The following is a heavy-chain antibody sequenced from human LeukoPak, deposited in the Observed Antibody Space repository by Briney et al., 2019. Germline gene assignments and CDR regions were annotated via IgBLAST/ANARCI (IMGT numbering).Heavy chain of an antibody. D-gene: IGHD1-26*01. V-gene: IGHV4-59*01. CDR2: IYYSGST. CDR1: GGSISSYY. CDR3: ARGGWELLGDAFDI. Sequence: PSETLPLTCTVSGGSISSYYWSWIRQPPGKGLEWIGYIYYSGSTNYNPSLKSRVTITVDTSKNQFSLKLSSVTAADTAVYYCARGGWELLGDAFDIWGQGTMVTVSS. J-gene: IGHJ3*02.